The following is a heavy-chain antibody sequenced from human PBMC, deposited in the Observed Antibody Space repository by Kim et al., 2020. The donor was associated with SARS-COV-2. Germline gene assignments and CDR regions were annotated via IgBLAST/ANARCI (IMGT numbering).Heavy chain of an antibody. D-gene: IGHD3-10*01. CDR2: ISSSSSYI. CDR1: GFTFSSYS. J-gene: IGHJ2*01. Sequence: GGSLRLSCAVSGFTFSSYSMNWVRQAPGKGLEWVSSISSSSSYIYYADSVKGRFTISRDNAKNSLYLQMNSLRAEDTAVYYCARAMVHGVIIWYFDLWGRGTLVTVSS. V-gene: IGHV3-21*01. CDR3: ARAMVHGVIIWYFDL.